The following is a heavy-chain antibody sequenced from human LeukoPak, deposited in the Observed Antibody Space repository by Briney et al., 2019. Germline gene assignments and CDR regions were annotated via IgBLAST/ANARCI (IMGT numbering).Heavy chain of an antibody. J-gene: IGHJ3*02. CDR1: GYTFTNYY. CDR2: INPSGSST. CDR3: AGGTTNTKGAFDM. D-gene: IGHD2-8*01. Sequence: ASVKFSCKASGYTFTNYYIHWVRQAPGQGLEWMGIINPSGSSTSYAQKFQGRVTMTRDTSTSTVYMELSSLRSEDTAVYYCAGGTTNTKGAFDMWGQGTMVTVSS. V-gene: IGHV1-46*01.